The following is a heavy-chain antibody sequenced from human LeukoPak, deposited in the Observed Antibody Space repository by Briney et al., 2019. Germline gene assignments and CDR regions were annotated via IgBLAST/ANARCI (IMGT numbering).Heavy chain of an antibody. CDR1: GFTFSSSA. Sequence: GGSLRLSCAASGFTFSSSAMSWVRQAPGKGLEWVSGITGGGGGTHHADSVRGQFTISRDNSRNTLYLQMSSLRGEDTAVYYCAKQSAYYYDSSPFDYWGQGTLVTVSS. J-gene: IGHJ4*02. CDR3: AKQSAYYYDSSPFDY. D-gene: IGHD3-22*01. CDR2: ITGGGGGT. V-gene: IGHV3-23*01.